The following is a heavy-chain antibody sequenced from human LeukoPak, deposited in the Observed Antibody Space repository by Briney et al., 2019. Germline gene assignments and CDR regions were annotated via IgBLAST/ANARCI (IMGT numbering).Heavy chain of an antibody. CDR2: IYSGGST. J-gene: IGHJ4*02. CDR1: GFTFSSYW. D-gene: IGHD6-19*01. Sequence: GGSLRLSCAASGFTFSSYWMHWVRQAPGKGLEWVSVIYSGGSTYYADSVKGRFTISRDNSKNTLYLQMNSLRAEDTAVYYCASSPPGIAVAALYFDYWGQGTLVPVSS. CDR3: ASSPPGIAVAALYFDY. V-gene: IGHV3-53*01.